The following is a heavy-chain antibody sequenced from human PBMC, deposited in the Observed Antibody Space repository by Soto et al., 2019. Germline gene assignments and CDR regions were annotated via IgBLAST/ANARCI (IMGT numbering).Heavy chain of an antibody. CDR3: ASTHSRGINNWFDP. CDR2: IIPIFGTA. V-gene: IGHV1-69*13. D-gene: IGHD3-10*01. CDR1: GGTFSSYA. Sequence: GASVKVSCKASGGTFSSYAISWVRQAPGQGLEWMGGIIPIFGTANYAQKFQGRVTITADESTSTAYMELSSLRSEDTAVYYCASTHSRGINNWFDPWGQGTLVTVSS. J-gene: IGHJ5*02.